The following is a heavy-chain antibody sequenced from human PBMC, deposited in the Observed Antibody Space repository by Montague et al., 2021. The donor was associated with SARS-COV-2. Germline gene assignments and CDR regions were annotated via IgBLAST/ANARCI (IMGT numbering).Heavy chain of an antibody. V-gene: IGHV4-59*01. CDR1: GGSISFYY. CDR3: ASVPGFWSGYERGPQWGSYYSYYRAV. Sequence: SETLSLTCTVSGGSISFYYWSWIRQPPGQGLEWVGYIYYSGSTNYNPSLKSRVTISVDTYKNQFSLKLSSVTAADTAVYYCASVPGFWSGYERGPQWGSYYSYYRAVWGQGTTVTVSS. CDR2: IYYSGST. J-gene: IGHJ6*03. D-gene: IGHD3-3*01.